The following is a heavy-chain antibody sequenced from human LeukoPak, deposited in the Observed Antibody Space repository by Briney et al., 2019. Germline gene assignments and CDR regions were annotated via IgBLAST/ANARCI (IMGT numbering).Heavy chain of an antibody. CDR3: ARDDRVRQPSSWYFDL. V-gene: IGHV4-39*07. Sequence: SKTLSLTCTVSDGSIISSSYYWAWIRQPPGKGLEWIGSIFYSGRNSYNPSLKSRVTISVDTSKNQFSLTLSSVTAADTAVYYCARDDRVRQPSSWYFDLWGRGTLVTVSS. CDR1: DGSIISSSYY. CDR2: IFYSGRN. J-gene: IGHJ2*01. D-gene: IGHD6-19*01.